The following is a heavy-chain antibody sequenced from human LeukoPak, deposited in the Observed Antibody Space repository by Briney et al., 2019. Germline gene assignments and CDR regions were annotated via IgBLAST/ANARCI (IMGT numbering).Heavy chain of an antibody. V-gene: IGHV4-59*13. CDR3: ARVQSADYDRAFDI. Sequence: SETLSLTCTVSSGSISTFYWSWIRQPPGKGLECIGYIYYTGNTNYNPSLKSRVTISVDTSNNLFSLKLSSVTAADTAVYYCARVQSADYDRAFDIWGQGTMVTVSS. D-gene: IGHD3-10*02. J-gene: IGHJ3*02. CDR2: IYYTGNT. CDR1: SGSISTFY.